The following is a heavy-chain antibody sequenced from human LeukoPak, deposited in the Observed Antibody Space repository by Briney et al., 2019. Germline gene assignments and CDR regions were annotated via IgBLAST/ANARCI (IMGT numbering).Heavy chain of an antibody. J-gene: IGHJ4*02. V-gene: IGHV1-8*01. CDR2: MNPNSGNT. Sequence: ASVKVSCKASGYTFTSYDINWVRQATGQGLEWMGWMNPNSGNTDYAQKLQGRVTMTTDTSTSTAYMELRSLRSDDTAVYYCARDKPLGHSSGPPDYWGQGTLVTVSS. CDR1: GYTFTSYD. D-gene: IGHD3-22*01. CDR3: ARDKPLGHSSGPPDY.